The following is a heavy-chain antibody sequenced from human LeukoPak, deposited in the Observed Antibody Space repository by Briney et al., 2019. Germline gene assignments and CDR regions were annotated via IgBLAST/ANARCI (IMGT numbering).Heavy chain of an antibody. J-gene: IGHJ4*02. Sequence: PGGSLRLSCVVSGFTVSGYEMNWVRQAPGKGLEWISYIGISGRTTFYTFYTDSVKGRFTISRDNAKNSLYLQMDSLRGEDTAVYYCARASGTGYSSSWPRPINYWGQGTLVTVSS. CDR1: GFTVSGYE. D-gene: IGHD6-13*01. CDR2: IGISGRTT. V-gene: IGHV3-48*03. CDR3: ARASGTGYSSSWPRPINY.